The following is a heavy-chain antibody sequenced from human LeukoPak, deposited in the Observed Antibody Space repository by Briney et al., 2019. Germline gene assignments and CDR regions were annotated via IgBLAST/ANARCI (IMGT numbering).Heavy chain of an antibody. CDR2: IYYSGGT. V-gene: IGHV4-59*01. D-gene: IGHD5-18*01. Sequence: SETLSLTCTVSGGSISSYYWSWIRQPPGKGLEWIGYIYYSGGTNYNPSLKSRVTISVDTSKNQFSLKLSSVTAADTAVYYCATVDTAMGPFDYWGQGTLVTVSS. J-gene: IGHJ4*02. CDR3: ATVDTAMGPFDY. CDR1: GGSISSYY.